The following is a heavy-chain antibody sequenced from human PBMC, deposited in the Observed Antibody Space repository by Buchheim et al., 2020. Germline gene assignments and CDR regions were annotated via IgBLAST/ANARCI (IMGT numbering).Heavy chain of an antibody. D-gene: IGHD1-26*01. J-gene: IGHJ4*02. V-gene: IGHV3-21*01. Sequence: EVQLLASGGGLVEPGGSLRLSCAASGFIFSSHTMNWVRQAPGKGLEWVSFIGGSGEHSFYAASVKGRFTISRDNARSPLYLQMNYLRGDDTALYYCTRDRPFSDFDYWGRGTL. CDR3: TRDRPFSDFDY. CDR2: IGGSGEHS. CDR1: GFIFSSHT.